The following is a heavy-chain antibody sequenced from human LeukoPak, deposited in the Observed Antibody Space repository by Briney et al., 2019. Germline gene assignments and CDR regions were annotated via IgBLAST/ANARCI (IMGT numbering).Heavy chain of an antibody. J-gene: IGHJ3*02. CDR2: ISSSSSTI. Sequence: GGSLRLSCAASGFTFSSYSMNWVRQAPGKGLEWVSYISSSSSTIYYADSVKGRFTISRDNAKNSLYLQMNSLRAEDTAVYYCARDECSRTSCPYDAFDIWGQGTMVTVSS. CDR1: GFTFSSYS. V-gene: IGHV3-48*01. D-gene: IGHD2-2*01. CDR3: ARDECSRTSCPYDAFDI.